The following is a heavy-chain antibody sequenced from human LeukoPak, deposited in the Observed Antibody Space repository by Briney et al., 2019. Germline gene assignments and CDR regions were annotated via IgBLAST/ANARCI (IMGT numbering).Heavy chain of an antibody. CDR3: ARVPSDYGDPYNWFDP. Sequence: SETLSLTCTGSGGSISSYYWSWIRQPPGKGLAWIGYIYYSGSTNYNPSLKSRVTISVDTSKNQFSLKLSSVTAADAAVYYCARVPSDYGDPYNWFDPWGQGTLVTVSS. J-gene: IGHJ5*02. D-gene: IGHD4-17*01. CDR2: IYYSGST. V-gene: IGHV4-59*01. CDR1: GGSISSYY.